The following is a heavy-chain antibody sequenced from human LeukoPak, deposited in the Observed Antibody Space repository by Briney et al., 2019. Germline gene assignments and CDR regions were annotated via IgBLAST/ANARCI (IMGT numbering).Heavy chain of an antibody. CDR2: SRNKANNYNT. V-gene: IGHV3-72*01. J-gene: IGHJ6*02. CDR3: ARDRGGYSYGPSIHYGMDV. D-gene: IGHD5-18*01. CDR1: GFTLIKHH. Sequence: GGSLRLSCAASGFTLIKHHMDWVRQAPGKGLEGVGRSRNKANNYNTEYAASVKGSFTISRDDSRNSLFLQMNSLKTEDTAVYYCARDRGGYSYGPSIHYGMDVWGQGATVTVSS.